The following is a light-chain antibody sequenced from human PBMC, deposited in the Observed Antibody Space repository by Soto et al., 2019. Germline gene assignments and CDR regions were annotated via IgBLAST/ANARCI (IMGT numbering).Light chain of an antibody. CDR2: DVS. Sequence: QSALTQPASVSGSPGQSITISCTGTSSDVGGYNFVSWYQHHPAKAPKLMICDVSNRPSGVSNCFSGSKSGNTASLTISGLQAEDEAHYYCSSFTSSDTLVVFGGGTKVTVL. V-gene: IGLV2-14*03. CDR3: SSFTSSDTLVV. J-gene: IGLJ2*01. CDR1: SSDVGGYNF.